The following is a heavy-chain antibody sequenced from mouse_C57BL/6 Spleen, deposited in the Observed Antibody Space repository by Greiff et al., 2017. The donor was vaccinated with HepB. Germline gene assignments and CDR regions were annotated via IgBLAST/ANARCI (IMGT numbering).Heavy chain of an antibody. Sequence: QVHVKQSGAELVRPGASVTLSCKASGYTFTDYEMHWVKQTPVHGLEWIGAIDPETGGTACNQKFKGKAILTADKSSSTAYMELRSLTSEDSAVYYCTINSFDYWGQGTTLTVSS. J-gene: IGHJ2*01. CDR2: IDPETGGT. V-gene: IGHV1-15*01. CDR3: TINSFDY. CDR1: GYTFTDYE.